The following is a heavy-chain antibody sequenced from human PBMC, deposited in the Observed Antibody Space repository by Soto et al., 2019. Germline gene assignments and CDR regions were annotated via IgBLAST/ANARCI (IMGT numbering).Heavy chain of an antibody. V-gene: IGHV1-69*13. J-gene: IGHJ4*02. CDR3: ARGGYYDSSGYPYFDY. D-gene: IGHD3-22*01. Sequence: SVKVSCKASGGTFSSYAISWVRQAPGQGLEWMGGIIPIFGTANYAQKFQGRVTITADESTSTAYMELSSLRSEDTAVYYCARGGYYDSSGYPYFDYWGQGTLVTVSS. CDR2: IIPIFGTA. CDR1: GGTFSSYA.